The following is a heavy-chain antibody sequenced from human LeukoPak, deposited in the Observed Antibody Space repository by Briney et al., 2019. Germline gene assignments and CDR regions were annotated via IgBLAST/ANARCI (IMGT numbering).Heavy chain of an antibody. CDR1: GFTFSSYA. CDR3: AKRITMVRGVTCYFDY. D-gene: IGHD3-10*01. Sequence: GGSLRLSCAASGFTFSSYAMSWVRQAPGKGLEWVSAISGSGGSTYYADSVKGRFIISRDNSKNTLYLQMNSLRAEDTAVYYCAKRITMVRGVTCYFDYWGQGTLVTVSS. V-gene: IGHV3-23*01. CDR2: ISGSGGST. J-gene: IGHJ4*02.